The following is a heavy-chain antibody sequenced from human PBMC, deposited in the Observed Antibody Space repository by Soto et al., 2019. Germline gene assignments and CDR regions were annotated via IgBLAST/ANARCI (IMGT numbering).Heavy chain of an antibody. Sequence: GGSPRLSCAASGFTFSNYGMHWVRQAPGKGLEWVAFISDDGSNKYYADSMKGRFTMSRDNSKRTLYLQMSSLRVEDTAVYYCTKRRNVLRFLEWSSGMEVWGQGTTVTVSS. CDR2: ISDDGSNK. CDR3: TKRRNVLRFLEWSSGMEV. V-gene: IGHV3-30*18. J-gene: IGHJ6*02. CDR1: GFTFSNYG. D-gene: IGHD3-3*01.